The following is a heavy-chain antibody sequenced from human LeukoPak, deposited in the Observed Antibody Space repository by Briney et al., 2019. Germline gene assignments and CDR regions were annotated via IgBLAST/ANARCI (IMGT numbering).Heavy chain of an antibody. CDR1: GFSFSSYA. V-gene: IGHV3-64D*09. J-gene: IGHJ4*02. CDR3: VKDRYVDY. D-gene: IGHD3-16*01. Sequence: GGSLRLSCSVSGFSFSSYAMHWVRQAPGKGLEYVSSISSNGDSTYYADSVKGRFTITRDNSKNTLFLQMSSLRAEDTAVYYCVKDRYVDYWGQGTLVTVSS. CDR2: ISSNGDST.